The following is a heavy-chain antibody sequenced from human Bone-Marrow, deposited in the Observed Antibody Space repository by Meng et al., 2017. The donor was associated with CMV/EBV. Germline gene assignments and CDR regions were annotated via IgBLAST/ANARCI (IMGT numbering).Heavy chain of an antibody. CDR2: IKQDGSEK. D-gene: IGHD3-3*01. Sequence: GGSLRLSCAASGFTFSSYWMSWVRQAPGKGLEWVANIKQDGSEKYYVDSVKGRFTISRDNAKNSLYLQMNSLRAEDTAVYYCAREAYPRFWSGYYGYYGMDVWGQGTTVTGSS. CDR1: GFTFSSYW. CDR3: AREAYPRFWSGYYGYYGMDV. J-gene: IGHJ6*02. V-gene: IGHV3-7*01.